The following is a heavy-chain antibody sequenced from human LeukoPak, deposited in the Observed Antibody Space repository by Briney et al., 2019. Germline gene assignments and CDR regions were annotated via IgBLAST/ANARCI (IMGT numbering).Heavy chain of an antibody. Sequence: PSETLSLTCIVSGGSISSSSYYCSWIRQPAGKGLEYIGRIYSSGSTNYSPSLKSRVTMSVDTSKNQFSLKLTSVTAADTAVYYCARGDIIRGDYNWFDPWGQGILVTVSS. V-gene: IGHV4-61*02. D-gene: IGHD3-10*01. CDR2: IYSSGST. CDR1: GGSISSSSYY. J-gene: IGHJ5*02. CDR3: ARGDIIRGDYNWFDP.